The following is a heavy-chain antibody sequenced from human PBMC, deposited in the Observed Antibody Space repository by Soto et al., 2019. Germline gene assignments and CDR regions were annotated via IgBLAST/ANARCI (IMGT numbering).Heavy chain of an antibody. V-gene: IGHV4-59*01. J-gene: IGHJ5*02. Sequence: SETLSLTCTVSGGSISSYYWSWIRQPPGKGLEWIGYIYYSGSTNYNPSLKSRVTISVDTSKNQFSLKLSSVTAADTAVYYCARIRNYGDYVWFDPWGQGTLVTVSS. D-gene: IGHD4-17*01. CDR3: ARIRNYGDYVWFDP. CDR1: GGSISSYY. CDR2: IYYSGST.